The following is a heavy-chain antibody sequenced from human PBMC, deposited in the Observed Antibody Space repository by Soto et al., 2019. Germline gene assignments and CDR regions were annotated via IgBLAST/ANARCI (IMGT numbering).Heavy chain of an antibody. V-gene: IGHV4-31*03. CDR3: ARTPWFGKAYGMDV. CDR1: GGSISSGGYY. J-gene: IGHJ6*02. Sequence: QVQLQESGPGLVKPSQTLSLTCTVSGGSISSGGYYWSWIRQHPGKGLEWIGYIYYSGSTYYNPSLKRRVTXXVXTXXNQFSLKLSSVTAADTAVYYCARTPWFGKAYGMDVWGQGTTVTVSS. D-gene: IGHD3-10*01. CDR2: IYYSGST.